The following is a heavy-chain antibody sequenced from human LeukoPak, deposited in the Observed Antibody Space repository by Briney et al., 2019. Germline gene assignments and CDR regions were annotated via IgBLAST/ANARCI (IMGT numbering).Heavy chain of an antibody. J-gene: IGHJ4*02. D-gene: IGHD1-1*01. CDR2: MNNDGSIR. CDR3: ARDQLEPSRWFDY. Sequence: PGGPLRLSCAASGFTFSTYWMHWVRQAPGKGLVWVSRMNNDGSIRDYADSVKGRFTISRDNAKNTLYLQMNSLRVEDTAVYYCARDQLEPSRWFDYWGQGTLVTVSS. V-gene: IGHV3-74*01. CDR1: GFTFSTYW.